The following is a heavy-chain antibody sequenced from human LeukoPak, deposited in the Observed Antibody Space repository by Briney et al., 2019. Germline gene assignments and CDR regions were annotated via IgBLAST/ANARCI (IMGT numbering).Heavy chain of an antibody. CDR1: GYTFTSYD. CDR3: ARSPHDCSGGSCYLE. V-gene: IGHV1-8*01. J-gene: IGHJ4*02. Sequence: ASVKVSCKASGYTFTSYDINWVRQATGQGLEWMGWMNPNSGNTGYAKKFQGRVTMTRNTSISTAYMELSSLRAEDTAVYYCARSPHDCSGGSCYLEWGQGTLVTVSS. D-gene: IGHD2-15*01. CDR2: MNPNSGNT.